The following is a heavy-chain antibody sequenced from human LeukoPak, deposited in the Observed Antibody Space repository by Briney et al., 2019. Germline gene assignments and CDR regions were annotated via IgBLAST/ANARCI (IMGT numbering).Heavy chain of an antibody. J-gene: IGHJ4*02. CDR2: IYYSGST. CDR3: ARRKYGGLDY. V-gene: IGHV4-59*08. CDR1: GGSISSYY. Sequence: SETLSLTCTVSGGSISSYYWSWIRQPPGKGLEWIGYIYYSGSTNYNPSLKSRVTISVDTSKNQFSLKLSSVTAADTAVYYCARRKYGGLDYWGQGTLVTVSS. D-gene: IGHD4-23*01.